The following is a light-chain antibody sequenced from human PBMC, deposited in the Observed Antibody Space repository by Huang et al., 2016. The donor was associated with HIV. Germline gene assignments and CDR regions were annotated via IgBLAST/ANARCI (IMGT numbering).Light chain of an antibody. CDR3: HQSNDWPPWT. Sequence: EIVMTQSPATLSVSPGERAILLCRASQNIDTNVAWYQQKPGQAPRLLIFGASTRATGISARFTGGGSETEFTLTINSVQSEDVAMYYCHQSNDWPPWTFGQGTRVEI. J-gene: IGKJ1*01. CDR2: GAS. V-gene: IGKV3-15*01. CDR1: QNIDTN.